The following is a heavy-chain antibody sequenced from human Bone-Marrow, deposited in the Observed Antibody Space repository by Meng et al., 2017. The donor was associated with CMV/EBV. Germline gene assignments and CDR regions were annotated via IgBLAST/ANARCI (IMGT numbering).Heavy chain of an antibody. CDR1: GFTFSSYG. J-gene: IGHJ5*02. D-gene: IGHD2-15*01. Sequence: GGSLRLSWAASGFTFSSYGMHWVRQAPGKGLEWVAVIWYDGSNKYYADSVKGRFTISRDNSKKTLYLQMNSLRAEDTAVYYCARVGRYCSGDTCYSWFGPWGQGTLVTVSS. CDR3: ARVGRYCSGDTCYSWFGP. CDR2: IWYDGSNK. V-gene: IGHV3-33*01.